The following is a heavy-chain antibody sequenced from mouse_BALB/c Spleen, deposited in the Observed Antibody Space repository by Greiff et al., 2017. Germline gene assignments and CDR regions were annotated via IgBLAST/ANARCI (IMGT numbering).Heavy chain of an antibody. Sequence: VQLQQSGTVLPRPGASVKMSCKASGYTFTSYWTHWVKQRPGQGLEWIGAIYPGNSDTSYNQKFKGKAKLTAVTSTSTAYMELSSLTNEDSAVYYCTRFVYAMDYWGQGTSVTFSS. CDR3: TRFVYAMDY. CDR1: GYTFTSYW. CDR2: IYPGNSDT. V-gene: IGHV1-5*01. J-gene: IGHJ4*01.